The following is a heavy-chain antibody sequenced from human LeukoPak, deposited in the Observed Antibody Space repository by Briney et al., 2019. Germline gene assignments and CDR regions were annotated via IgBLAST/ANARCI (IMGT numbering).Heavy chain of an antibody. V-gene: IGHV4-31*03. CDR2: IYYSGST. CDR3: ARGYDSRGSHFDY. D-gene: IGHD3-22*01. J-gene: IGHJ4*02. Sequence: SETLSLTCTVCGGSISSGGYYWSWIRQHPGKGLEWIGYIYYSGSTYYNPSLKSRVTISVDTSKSQFSLKLSSVTAADTAVYYCARGYDSRGSHFDYWGQGTLVTVSS. CDR1: GGSISSGGYY.